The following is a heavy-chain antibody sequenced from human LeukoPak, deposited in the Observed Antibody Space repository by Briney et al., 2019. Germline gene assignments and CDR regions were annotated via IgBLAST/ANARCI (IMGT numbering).Heavy chain of an antibody. Sequence: RPGGSLRLSCAASGFTFNTYYMSWVRQAPGKGLEWVANMKGDGSEIYYLDSVRGRFAISRDNAQNSLYLQMNNLRVEDTAVYYCAREATIKAYNFDYWGQGTLVTVSS. CDR3: AREATIKAYNFDY. CDR2: MKGDGSEI. D-gene: IGHD5-24*01. J-gene: IGHJ4*02. V-gene: IGHV3-7*01. CDR1: GFTFNTYY.